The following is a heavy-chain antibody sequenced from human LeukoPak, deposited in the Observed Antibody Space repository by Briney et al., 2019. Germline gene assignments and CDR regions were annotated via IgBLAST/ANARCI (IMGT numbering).Heavy chain of an antibody. J-gene: IGHJ6*02. CDR2: IYYSGSA. V-gene: IGHV4-39*01. Sequence: SETLSLTCTVSGGSISSSSYYWGWLRQPPGKGLEWIGSIYYSGSAYYNPSLKSRVTISVATSKNQLSLKLSSVTAADTAVYYCGRPRDGMDDWGQGTTVTVSS. CDR1: GGSISSSSYY. CDR3: GRPRDGMDD.